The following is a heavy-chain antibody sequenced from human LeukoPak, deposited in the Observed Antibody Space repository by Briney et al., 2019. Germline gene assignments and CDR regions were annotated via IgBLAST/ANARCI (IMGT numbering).Heavy chain of an antibody. V-gene: IGHV4-61*05. J-gene: IGHJ4*02. Sequence: SETLSLTCTVSGGSISSSSYYWGWIRQPPGKGLEWIGYIYYSGSTNYNPSLKSRVTISVDTSKNQFSLKLSSVTAADTAVYYCARGVYGSQDYWGQGTLVTVSS. CDR1: GGSISSSSYY. CDR3: ARGVYGSQDY. D-gene: IGHD1-26*01. CDR2: IYYSGST.